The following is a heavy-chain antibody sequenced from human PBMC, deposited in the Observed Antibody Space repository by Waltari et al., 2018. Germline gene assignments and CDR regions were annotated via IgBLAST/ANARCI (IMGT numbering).Heavy chain of an antibody. V-gene: IGHV3-72*01. CDR2: TRNKANSYTT. CDR1: GFTFSDHY. CDR3: ARVGRGALIFDY. Sequence: EVQLVESGGGLVQPGGSLRLSCAASGFTFSDHYMDWVRQAPGKGLEWVGRTRNKANSYTTEYAASVKGRFTISRDDSKNSLYLQMNSLKTEDTAVYYCARVGRGALIFDYWGQGTLVTVSS. J-gene: IGHJ4*02. D-gene: IGHD1-26*01.